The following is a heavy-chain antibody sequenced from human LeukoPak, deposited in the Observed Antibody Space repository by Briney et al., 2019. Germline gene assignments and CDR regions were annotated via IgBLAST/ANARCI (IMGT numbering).Heavy chain of an antibody. CDR3: ARGGAARPDY. J-gene: IGHJ4*02. D-gene: IGHD6-6*01. CDR2: ISSSSSTT. V-gene: IGHV3-48*02. Sequence: GGSLRLSCVGSGFTFSSYGMDWVRQASGRGLEWVSYISSSSSTTSYADSVKGRFTISRDNAKNSPYLQINSLRDEDTAVYYCARGGAARPDYWGQGTLVTVSS. CDR1: GFTFSSYG.